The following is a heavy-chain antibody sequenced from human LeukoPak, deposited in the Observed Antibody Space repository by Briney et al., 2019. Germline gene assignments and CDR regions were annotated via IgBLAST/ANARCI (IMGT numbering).Heavy chain of an antibody. V-gene: IGHV3-23*01. CDR2: ISGSGGST. CDR1: GFTFSSYA. J-gene: IGHJ3*02. Sequence: GGSLRLSCAASGFTFSSYAMSWVRQAPGKGLEWVSAISGSGGSTYYADSVKGRFTISRDNSKNTLYLQMNSLRAEDTAVYYCAKDTPLVGAKGEAFHIWGQGTMVTVSS. D-gene: IGHD1-26*01. CDR3: AKDTPLVGAKGEAFHI.